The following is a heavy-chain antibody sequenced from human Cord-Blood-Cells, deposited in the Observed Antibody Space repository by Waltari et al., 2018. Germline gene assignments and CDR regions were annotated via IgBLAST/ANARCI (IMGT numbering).Heavy chain of an antibody. J-gene: IGHJ4*02. CDR2: IIPIVGTT. CDR1: GGTFSSYA. V-gene: IGHV1-69*12. D-gene: IGHD6-13*01. Sequence: QVQLVQSGAEVKKPGSSVKVSCKASGGTFSSYAISWVRQAPGQGLEWMGGIIPIVGTTNYAQNSQGRVTITADETTSTAYMELSSLRSEDTAVYYCAREDSSSWVRYFDYWGQGTLVTVSS. CDR3: AREDSSSWVRYFDY.